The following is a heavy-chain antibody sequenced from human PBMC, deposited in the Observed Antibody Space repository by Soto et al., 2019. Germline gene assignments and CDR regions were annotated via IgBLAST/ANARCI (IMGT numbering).Heavy chain of an antibody. J-gene: IGHJ4*01. CDR1: GLSINSNYF. CDR2: IHNGGNT. CDR3: ATSPGYYSSSPFDF. V-gene: IGHV4-38-2*01. Sequence: SETLSLTCXVSGLSINSNYFWGWIRKTPGKGLEWIGNIHNGGNTYYTPSLKSRVTISVDMSKKQSSLKLASVTAADTAVYYCATSPGYYSSSPFDFWGPGTLVTVSS. D-gene: IGHD2-21*01.